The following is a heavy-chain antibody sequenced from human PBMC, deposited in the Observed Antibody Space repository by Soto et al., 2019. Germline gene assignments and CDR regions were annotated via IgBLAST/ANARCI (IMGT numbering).Heavy chain of an antibody. J-gene: IGHJ3*02. CDR1: GFTFSSYG. V-gene: IGHV3-33*01. CDR3: ASPLEYCSGGSCLDAFDI. Sequence: QVQLVESGGGVVQPGRSLRLSCAASGFTFSSYGMHWVRQAPGKGLEWVAVIWYDGSNKYYVDSVKGRFTISRDNSKNTLYLQMNSLRAEDTAVYYCASPLEYCSGGSCLDAFDIWGQGTMVTVSS. CDR2: IWYDGSNK. D-gene: IGHD2-15*01.